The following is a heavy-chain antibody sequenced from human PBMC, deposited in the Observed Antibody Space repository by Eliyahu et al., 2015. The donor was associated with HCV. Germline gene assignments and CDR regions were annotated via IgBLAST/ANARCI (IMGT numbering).Heavy chain of an antibody. CDR2: TYYRSKWYN. CDR3: AREGYSGYDWAWGYYYYGMDV. J-gene: IGHJ6*02. CDR1: GDSVSSNSAA. Sequence: QVQLQQSGPGLVKPSQTLSLTCAISGDSVSSNSAAWNWIRQSPSRGLEWLGRTYYRSKWYNDYAVSVKSRITINPDTSKNQFSLQLNSVTPEDTAVYYCAREGYSGYDWAWGYYYYGMDVWGQGTTVTVSS. V-gene: IGHV6-1*01. D-gene: IGHD5-12*01.